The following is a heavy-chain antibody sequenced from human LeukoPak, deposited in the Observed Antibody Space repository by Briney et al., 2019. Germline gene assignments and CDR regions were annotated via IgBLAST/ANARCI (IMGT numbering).Heavy chain of an antibody. CDR1: GYTFTGYY. CDR2: INPNSGVT. D-gene: IGHD3-22*01. Sequence: ASVKVSCKASGYTFTGYYMHWVRQAPGQGLEWMGWINPNSGVTNYAQKFQGRVTMTRDTSISTAYMELSRLRSDDTAVYYCARGRSKAYYYDSSGYDSVDYWGQGTLVTVSS. V-gene: IGHV1-2*02. CDR3: ARGRSKAYYYDSSGYDSVDY. J-gene: IGHJ4*02.